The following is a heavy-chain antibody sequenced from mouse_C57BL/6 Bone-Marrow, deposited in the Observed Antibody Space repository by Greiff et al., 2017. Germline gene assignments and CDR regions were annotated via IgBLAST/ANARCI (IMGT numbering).Heavy chain of an antibody. D-gene: IGHD1-1*01. V-gene: IGHV1-50*01. CDR3: ARESAVVNDY. Sequence: LQLQQPGAELVKPGASVKLSCKASGYTFTSYWMKWVKQRPGQGLEWIGEIDPSDSITNYNQKFKGKATLTVDTSSSTAYMQLSSLTSEDSAVYYCARESAVVNDYWGQGTTLTVSS. CDR1: GYTFTSYW. J-gene: IGHJ2*01. CDR2: IDPSDSIT.